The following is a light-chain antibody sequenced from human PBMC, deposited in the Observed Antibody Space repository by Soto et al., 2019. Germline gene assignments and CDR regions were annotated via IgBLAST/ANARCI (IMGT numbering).Light chain of an antibody. CDR1: SSDVGGYNY. CDR2: DVT. V-gene: IGLV2-14*03. CDR3: SSYTSSSTYV. J-gene: IGLJ1*01. Sequence: QSVLAQPASVSGSPLQSITISCTGTSSDVGGYNYVSWYQQHPGKAPKLMIYDVTNRPSGVSNRFSGSKSGYTASLTISGLQAEDEADYYCSSYTSSSTYVFGTGTKVTVL.